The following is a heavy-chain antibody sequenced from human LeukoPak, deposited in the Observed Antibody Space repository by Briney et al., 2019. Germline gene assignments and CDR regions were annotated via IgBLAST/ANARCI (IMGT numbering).Heavy chain of an antibody. V-gene: IGHV4-38-2*02. Sequence: SETLSLTCTVSGYSISSGYYWGWIRQPPGKGLEWIGSIYHSGITYYNPSLKSRVTISVDTSKNQFSLKLSSVTAADTAVYYCALAWFGPSWFDPWGQGTLVTVSS. CDR3: ALAWFGPSWFDP. CDR2: IYHSGIT. J-gene: IGHJ5*02. D-gene: IGHD3-10*01. CDR1: GYSISSGYY.